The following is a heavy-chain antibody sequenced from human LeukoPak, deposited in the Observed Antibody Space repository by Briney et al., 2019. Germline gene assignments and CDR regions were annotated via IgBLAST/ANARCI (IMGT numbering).Heavy chain of an antibody. Sequence: SQTLSLTCTVSGGSISSGGYYWSWIRQHPGKGLECIGYIYYSGSTYYNPSLKSRVTISVDTSKNQFSLKLSSVTAADTAVYYCARHYGDYGPAPHYYYYYMDVWGKGTTVTVSS. V-gene: IGHV4-31*03. J-gene: IGHJ6*03. CDR3: ARHYGDYGPAPHYYYYYMDV. CDR2: IYYSGST. D-gene: IGHD4-17*01. CDR1: GGSISSGGYY.